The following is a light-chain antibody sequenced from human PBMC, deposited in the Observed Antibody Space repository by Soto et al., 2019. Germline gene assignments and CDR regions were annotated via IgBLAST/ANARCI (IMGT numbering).Light chain of an antibody. J-gene: IGLJ3*02. CDR2: EVS. Sequence: QSALTQPASVSGSPGQSITISCTGTSSDVGGYNYVSWYQQHPGKAPKLMIYEVSNRPSGVSNRFSGSKSGNTASLAISGLHAEYEADYSCHSDTSCSSWVFGGGTKLTVL. V-gene: IGLV2-14*01. CDR1: SSDVGGYNY. CDR3: HSDTSCSSWV.